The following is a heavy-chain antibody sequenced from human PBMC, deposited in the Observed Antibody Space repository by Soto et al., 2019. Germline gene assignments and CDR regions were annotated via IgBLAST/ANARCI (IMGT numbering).Heavy chain of an antibody. J-gene: IGHJ4*02. CDR1: GFTFADYY. CDR2: TRNRANSYAP. CDR3: ARDTGGSYDY. Sequence: EVQLVESGGGLVQPGGSLRLSCAASGFTFADYYMDWVRQVPGMGLEWVGRTRNRANSYAPEYAPSVKGRFTISRDDSKDSMYLQMNSLKIEDTAVYYCARDTGGSYDYWGQGALVTVSS. D-gene: IGHD1-26*01. V-gene: IGHV3-72*01.